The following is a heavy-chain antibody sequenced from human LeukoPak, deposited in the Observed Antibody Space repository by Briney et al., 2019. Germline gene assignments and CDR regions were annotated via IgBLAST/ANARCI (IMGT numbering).Heavy chain of an antibody. CDR2: IRNKANSYTT. V-gene: IGHV3-72*01. CDR3: ARDLGAHAFDI. CDR1: GFTFSDYY. Sequence: GGSLRLFCAASGFTFSDYYMDWVRQAPGKGLEWVGRIRNKANSYTTEYGASVKGRFTVSRDDSKNSLYLQMNSLETEDTAVYYCARDLGAHAFDIWGQGTMVTVSS. J-gene: IGHJ3*02.